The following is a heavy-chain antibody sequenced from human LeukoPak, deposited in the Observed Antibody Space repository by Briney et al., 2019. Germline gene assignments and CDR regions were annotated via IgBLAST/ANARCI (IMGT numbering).Heavy chain of an antibody. CDR3: ARDGGSY. CDR1: GGSISSYY. CDR2: IYYSGSA. Sequence: SETLSLTCTVSGGSISSYYWSWIRQPPGKGLEWIGYIYYSGSANYNPSLKSRVTISVDTSKNQFSLKLSSVTAADTAVYYCARDGGSYWGQGTLVTVSS. D-gene: IGHD3-10*01. J-gene: IGHJ4*02. V-gene: IGHV4-59*01.